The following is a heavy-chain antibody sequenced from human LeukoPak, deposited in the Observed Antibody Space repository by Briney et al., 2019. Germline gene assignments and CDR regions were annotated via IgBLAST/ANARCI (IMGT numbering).Heavy chain of an antibody. CDR2: IIPIFGTA. CDR1: GGTFSSYA. CDR3: AKYRMITFGGVITCGMDV. V-gene: IGHV1-69*13. J-gene: IGHJ6*02. D-gene: IGHD3-16*02. Sequence: SVKLSCKASGGTFSSYAISWVRQAPGQGLEWMGGIIPIFGTANYAQKFQGRVTITADESTSTAYMELSSLRSEDTAVYYCAKYRMITFGGVITCGMDVWGQGTTVTVSS.